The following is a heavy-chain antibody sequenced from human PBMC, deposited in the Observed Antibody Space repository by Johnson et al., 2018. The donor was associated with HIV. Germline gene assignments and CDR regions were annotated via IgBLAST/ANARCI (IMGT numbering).Heavy chain of an antibody. CDR2: IKTAGRGT. CDR1: GFTFSDHW. V-gene: IGHV3-74*02. CDR3: VRGLDI. J-gene: IGHJ3*02. Sequence: VQLVESGGGVVRPGGSLRLSCAASGFTFSDHWMYWVRQAPGKGLVWVSRIKTAGRGTNYADSVRGRFTISRDDAKNTLYLQMNSLRAEDTAVYYCVRGLDIWGQGTEVTVSS.